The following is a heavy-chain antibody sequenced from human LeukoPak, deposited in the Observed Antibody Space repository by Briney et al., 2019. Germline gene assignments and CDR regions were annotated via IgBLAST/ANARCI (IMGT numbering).Heavy chain of an antibody. Sequence: PGGSLRLSCAASGFTVSSNYMSWVRQAPGKGLEWVSVIYSGGTTYYADSVKGRFTISRDNSKNTLYLQMNSLRAEDTALYYCARDNLGSSKSCYGMDVWGQGTTVTVSS. V-gene: IGHV3-66*01. CDR1: GFTVSSNY. D-gene: IGHD2-2*01. J-gene: IGHJ6*02. CDR3: ARDNLGSSKSCYGMDV. CDR2: IYSGGTT.